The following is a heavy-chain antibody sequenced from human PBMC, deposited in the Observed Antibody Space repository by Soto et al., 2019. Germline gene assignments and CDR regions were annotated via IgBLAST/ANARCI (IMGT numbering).Heavy chain of an antibody. CDR3: AGDLRSYYYVWGSYTP. V-gene: IGHV1-69*01. CDR1: GGTFSSYA. J-gene: IGHJ5*02. D-gene: IGHD3-16*01. CDR2: IIPIFGTA. Sequence: QVQLVQSGAEVKTPGSSVNVSCKASGGTFSSYAISWVRQAPGQGLEWMGGIIPIFGTANYAQKFQGRVTITADESTSTAYIELRSLRSEDTAVYYCAGDLRSYYYVWGSYTPWCQGTLVTVSS.